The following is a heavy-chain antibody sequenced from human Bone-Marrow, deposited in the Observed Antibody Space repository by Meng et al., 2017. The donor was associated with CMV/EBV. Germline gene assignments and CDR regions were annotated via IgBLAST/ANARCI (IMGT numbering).Heavy chain of an antibody. Sequence: GESPKISCAASGFTFSGSWMGWVRQAPGKGLEWVASIKESGRETHYVGSVRGRFTISRDNAKNALYLQMNSLRAEDSAVYYCARDLRGTAATGTYFDYWGQGTLVTVSS. CDR3: ARDLRGTAATGTYFDY. D-gene: IGHD1-1*01. CDR2: IKESGRET. V-gene: IGHV3-7*01. CDR1: GFTFSGSW. J-gene: IGHJ4*02.